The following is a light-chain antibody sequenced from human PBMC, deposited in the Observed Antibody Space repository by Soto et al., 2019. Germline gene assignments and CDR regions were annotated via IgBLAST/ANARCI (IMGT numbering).Light chain of an antibody. CDR1: SGHSSYA. CDR2: LNSDGSH. V-gene: IGLV4-69*01. J-gene: IGLJ2*01. CDR3: QTGGTGIL. Sequence: QPVLTQSPSASASLGASVKLTCTLSSGHSSYAIAWHQQQPEKGPRYLMKLNSDGSHSQGDGIPDRFSGSSSGAERYLTISSLQSEDEADYYCQTGGTGILFGGGTKLTVL.